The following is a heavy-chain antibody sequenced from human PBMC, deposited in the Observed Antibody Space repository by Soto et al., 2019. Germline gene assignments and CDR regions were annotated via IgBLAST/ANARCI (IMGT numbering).Heavy chain of an antibody. CDR3: ARVPDY. CDR1: GGSISSGGYS. V-gene: IGHV4-61*08. Sequence: SETLSLTCAVSGGSISSGGYSWSWIRQPPEKGLEWIGYIYFSGVATYNPSLKSRVTISVDRSKNQFSLKLSSVTAADTAVYYCARVPDYSGQGTLVTVSS. J-gene: IGHJ4*02. CDR2: IYFSGVA.